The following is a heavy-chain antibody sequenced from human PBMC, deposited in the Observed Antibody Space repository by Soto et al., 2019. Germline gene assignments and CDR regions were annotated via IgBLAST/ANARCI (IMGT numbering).Heavy chain of an antibody. CDR2: IIPILGIA. CDR1: GGTFSSYT. V-gene: IGHV1-69*02. J-gene: IGHJ5*02. Sequence: QVQLVQSGAEVKKPGSSVKVSCKASGGTFSSYTISWVRQAPGQGLEWMGMIIPILGIANYAQKFQGRVTITADKSTSTAYMELSSLRSEDTAVYYCAGYPPHKTGNWFDPWGQGTLVTVSS. CDR3: AGYPPHKTGNWFDP.